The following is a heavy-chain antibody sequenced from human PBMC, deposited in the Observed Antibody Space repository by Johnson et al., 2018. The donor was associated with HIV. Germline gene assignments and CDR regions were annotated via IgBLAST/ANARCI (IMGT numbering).Heavy chain of an antibody. Sequence: QVQLVESGGGVVQPGRSLRLSCAASGFAFSNFGMHWVRQAPGKGLEWVAATSYDGNNKYYTDSVKGRFTISRDNSTNTLYRQMNSLRAEDTAVYYCARAHLIFPKNAFDIWGQGTMVTVSS. D-gene: IGHD3-3*02. J-gene: IGHJ3*02. CDR1: GFAFSNFG. V-gene: IGHV3-30*03. CDR3: ARAHLIFPKNAFDI. CDR2: TSYDGNNK.